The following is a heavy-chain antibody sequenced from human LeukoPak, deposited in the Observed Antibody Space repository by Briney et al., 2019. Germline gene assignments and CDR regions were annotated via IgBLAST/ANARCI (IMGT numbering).Heavy chain of an antibody. CDR1: GYTFTSYG. D-gene: IGHD2-8*01. J-gene: IGHJ4*02. CDR2: ISAYNGNT. Sequence: ASVKVSCKASGYTFTSYGISWVRQAPGQGLEWMGWISAYNGNTNYAQKFQGRVTITRDTSASTAYMELSSLRSEDTAVYYCARGVSDYWGQGTLVTVPS. V-gene: IGHV1-18*01. CDR3: ARGVSDY.